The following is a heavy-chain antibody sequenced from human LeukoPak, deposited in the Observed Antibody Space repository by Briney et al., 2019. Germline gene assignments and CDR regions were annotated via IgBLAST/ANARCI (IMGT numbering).Heavy chain of an antibody. D-gene: IGHD2-2*01. CDR2: ISYDGGNK. CDR1: GFTFSSYA. J-gene: IGHJ4*02. Sequence: GGSLRLSCAASGFTFSSYAMHWVRQAPGKGLEWVAVISYDGGNKYYADSVKGRFTISRDNSKNTLYLQMNSLRAEDTAVYNCASGRSAVVPAAIDYWGQGTLVTVSS. V-gene: IGHV3-30*04. CDR3: ASGRSAVVPAAIDY.